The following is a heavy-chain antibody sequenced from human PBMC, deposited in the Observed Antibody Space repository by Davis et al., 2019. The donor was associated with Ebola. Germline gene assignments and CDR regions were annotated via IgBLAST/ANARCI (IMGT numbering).Heavy chain of an antibody. CDR2: ISYDGSNK. J-gene: IGHJ6*02. Sequence: GGSLRLSCAASGFTFSSYAMHWVRQAPGKGLEWVAVISYDGSNKYYADSVKGRFTISRDNSKNTLYLQMNSLRAEDTAVYYCARDQGYCSSTSCWALYGMDVWGQGTTVTVSS. D-gene: IGHD2-2*01. CDR1: GFTFSSYA. V-gene: IGHV3-30-3*01. CDR3: ARDQGYCSSTSCWALYGMDV.